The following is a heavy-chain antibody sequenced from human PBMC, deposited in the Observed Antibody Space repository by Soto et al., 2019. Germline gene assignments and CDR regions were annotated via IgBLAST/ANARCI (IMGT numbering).Heavy chain of an antibody. J-gene: IGHJ4*02. CDR1: GGSIRSSSYY. D-gene: IGHD5-12*01. Sequence: SETLSLTCTVSGGSIRSSSYYGGWIRHPPGKGLEWIGSIYYSGSTYYNPSLKSRVTISVDTSKNQFSLKLSSVTAADTAVYYCARQSRGYSGYTDYWGQGTLVTVSS. V-gene: IGHV4-39*01. CDR3: ARQSRGYSGYTDY. CDR2: IYYSGST.